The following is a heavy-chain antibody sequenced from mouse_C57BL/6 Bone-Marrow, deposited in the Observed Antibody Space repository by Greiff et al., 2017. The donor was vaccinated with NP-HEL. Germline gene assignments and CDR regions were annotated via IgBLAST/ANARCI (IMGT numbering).Heavy chain of an antibody. CDR1: GYTFTSYW. CDR3: ASPHYYGSSSDY. V-gene: IGHV1-50*01. Sequence: QVQLQQPGAELVKPGASVKLSCKASGYTFTSYWMQWVKQRPGQGLEWIGEIDPSDSYTNSNQKFKGKATLTVDTSSSTAYMQLSSLTSEDSAVYYCASPHYYGSSSDYWGQGTTLTVSS. CDR2: IDPSDSYT. J-gene: IGHJ2*01. D-gene: IGHD1-1*01.